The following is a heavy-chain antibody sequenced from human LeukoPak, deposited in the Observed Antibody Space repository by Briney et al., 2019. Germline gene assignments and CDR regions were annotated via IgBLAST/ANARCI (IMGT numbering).Heavy chain of an antibody. CDR2: ISSNGGST. J-gene: IGHJ4*02. V-gene: IGHV3-64D*06. D-gene: IGHD5-18*01. CDR1: GFTFSSYA. Sequence: HGGSLRLSCSASGFTFSSYAMHWVRQAPGKGLEYVPAISSNGGSTYYADSVKGRFTISRDHSKNTLYLQMSSLRAEDTAVYYCVKDSWIQLWPGLLYWGQGTLVTVSS. CDR3: VKDSWIQLWPGLLY.